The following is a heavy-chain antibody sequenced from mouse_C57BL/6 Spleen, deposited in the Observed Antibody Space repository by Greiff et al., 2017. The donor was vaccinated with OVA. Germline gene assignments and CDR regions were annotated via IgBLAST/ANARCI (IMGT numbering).Heavy chain of an antibody. CDR2: INYDGSST. D-gene: IGHD4-1*01. J-gene: IGHJ1*03. CDR3: ARRTGTGYFDV. V-gene: IGHV5-16*02. CDR1: GFTFSDYY. Sequence: VQLKESEGGLVQPGSSMKLSCTASGFTFSDYYMAWVRQVPEKGLEWVANINYDGSSTYYLDSLKSRFIISRDNAKNILYLQMSSLKSEDTATYYCARRTGTGYFDVWGTGTTVTVSS.